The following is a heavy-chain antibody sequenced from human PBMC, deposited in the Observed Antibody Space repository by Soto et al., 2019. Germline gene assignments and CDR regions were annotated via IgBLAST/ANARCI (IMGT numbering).Heavy chain of an antibody. CDR1: GYTFTGYY. D-gene: IGHD1-26*01. J-gene: IGHJ4*02. CDR2: INPNSGGT. Sequence: QVQLVQSGAEVKKPGASVKVSCKASGYTFTGYYMHWVRQAPGQGLEWMGWINPNSGGTNDAQKFQGWVTMTRDTSISTAYMELSRLRSDDTAVYYCARDARWDEAPIDYWGQGTLVTVSS. V-gene: IGHV1-2*04. CDR3: ARDARWDEAPIDY.